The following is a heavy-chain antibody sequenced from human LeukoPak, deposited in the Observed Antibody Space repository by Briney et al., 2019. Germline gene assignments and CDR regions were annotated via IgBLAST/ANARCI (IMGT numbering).Heavy chain of an antibody. CDR1: GFTFSSYG. Sequence: GSLRLSCAASGFTFSSYGMHWVRQAPGKGLEWVAFIRYDGSNKYYADSVKGRFTISRDNSKNTLYLQVNSLRAEDTAVYYCAKDRIVVVPAAMSWFDYWGQGTLVTVSS. V-gene: IGHV3-30*02. CDR2: IRYDGSNK. CDR3: AKDRIVVVPAAMSWFDY. J-gene: IGHJ4*02. D-gene: IGHD2-2*01.